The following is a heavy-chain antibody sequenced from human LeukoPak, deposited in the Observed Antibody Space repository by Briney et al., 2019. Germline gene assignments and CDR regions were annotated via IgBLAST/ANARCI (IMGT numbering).Heavy chain of an antibody. CDR1: GFTFSSYW. D-gene: IGHD3-10*01. V-gene: IGHV3-74*01. Sequence: GGSLRLSCVASGFTFSSYWMHWVRQAPGKGLMWVSRMNSDGTFTNYADSVKGRFTISRDNAKNTLYLQMNSLRAEDTAVYLCALVRGVIPKTNDAFDMWGQGTMVIVSS. CDR3: ALVRGVIPKTNDAFDM. CDR2: MNSDGTFT. J-gene: IGHJ3*02.